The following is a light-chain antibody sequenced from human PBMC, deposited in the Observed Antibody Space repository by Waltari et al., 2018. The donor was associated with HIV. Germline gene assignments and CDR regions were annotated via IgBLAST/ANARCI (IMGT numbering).Light chain of an antibody. Sequence: QLVLTQSPSASASLGASVKLTCTLSSGHSTYAIAWHQQQPEKGPRYLMKVNSDGSHSKGDGIPDRFSGSSSGSERYLIISSLQSEDEADYYCAAWEDSLSVVVFGGGTKLTVL. J-gene: IGLJ2*01. CDR1: SGHSTYA. CDR3: AAWEDSLSVVV. V-gene: IGLV4-69*01. CDR2: VNSDGSH.